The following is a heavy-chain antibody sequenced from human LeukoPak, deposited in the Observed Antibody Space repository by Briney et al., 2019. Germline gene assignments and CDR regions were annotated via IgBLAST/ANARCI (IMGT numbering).Heavy chain of an antibody. CDR1: GFTFSSYD. D-gene: IGHD5-12*01. CDR2: ISYDGSNK. V-gene: IGHV3-30*18. Sequence: PGGSLRLSCAASGFTFSSYDMHWVRQAPGKGLEWVAVISYDGSNKYYADSVKGRFTISRDNSKNTLYLQMNSLRAEDTAVYYCAKPPNSGYDSAHIFDYWGQGTLVTVSS. J-gene: IGHJ4*02. CDR3: AKPPNSGYDSAHIFDY.